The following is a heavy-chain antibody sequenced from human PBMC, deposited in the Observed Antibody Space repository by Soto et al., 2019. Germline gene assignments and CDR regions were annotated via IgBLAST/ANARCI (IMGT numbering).Heavy chain of an antibody. D-gene: IGHD2-15*01. V-gene: IGHV1-24*01. J-gene: IGHJ4*02. Sequence: ASVKVSCKVSGYTLTELSIHWVRQAPEKGLEWMGGFDPDQGHIIYAQKFQGRISMTEDPSTNTAYMDLSSLISEDMAVYYCATPQRGKLDPCYDYWGKGTLVTVSS. CDR1: GYTLTELS. CDR3: ATPQRGKLDPCYDY. CDR2: FDPDQGHI.